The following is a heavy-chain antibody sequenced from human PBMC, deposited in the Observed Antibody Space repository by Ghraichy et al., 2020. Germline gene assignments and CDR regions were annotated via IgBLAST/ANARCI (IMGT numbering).Heavy chain of an antibody. CDR3: ARVGAVAGKSAYFQH. J-gene: IGHJ1*01. Sequence: SETLSLTCAVYGGSFSGYYWSWIRQPPGKGLEWIGKINHSGSTHYNPALKSRVTISVDTSKNQFSLKLSSVTAADTAVYYWARVGAVAGKSAYFQHWGQGTVVTVSS. V-gene: IGHV4-34*01. D-gene: IGHD6-19*01. CDR1: GGSFSGYY. CDR2: INHSGST.